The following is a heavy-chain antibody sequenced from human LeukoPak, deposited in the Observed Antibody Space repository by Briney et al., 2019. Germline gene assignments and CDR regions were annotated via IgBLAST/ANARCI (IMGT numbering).Heavy chain of an antibody. Sequence: ASVKVSCKASVYTFTSYGISWGRQAPGQGLEWMVWISVYNGNTKNAQKVQGRVTMTTDTSTSTAYMELRSLRSDDTAVYYCARGYCSSTSCYIGFDPWGQGTLVTVSS. J-gene: IGHJ5*02. CDR2: ISVYNGNT. D-gene: IGHD2-2*02. V-gene: IGHV1-18*01. CDR1: VYTFTSYG. CDR3: ARGYCSSTSCYIGFDP.